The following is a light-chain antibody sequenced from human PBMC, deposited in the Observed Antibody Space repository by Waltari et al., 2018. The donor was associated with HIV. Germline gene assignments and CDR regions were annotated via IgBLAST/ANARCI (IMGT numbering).Light chain of an antibody. CDR3: QQYNDWPRGP. J-gene: IGKJ2*01. Sequence: EIVLTQSPATLSVSPGERDTLSCRASQSVSSNLAWYQQKPGQAPRLLIYRASTRTTGIPARFSGSGSVTEFTLTISSLQSEDFAVYYCQQYNDWPRGPFGQGTRLEIK. CDR1: QSVSSN. V-gene: IGKV3-15*01. CDR2: RAS.